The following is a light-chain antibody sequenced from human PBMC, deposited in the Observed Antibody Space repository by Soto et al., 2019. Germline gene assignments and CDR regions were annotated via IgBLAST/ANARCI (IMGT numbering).Light chain of an antibody. V-gene: IGKV3-15*01. CDR1: QSVSGD. J-gene: IGKJ5*01. CDR2: DAS. Sequence: EIGLTQSASTVSVSPGERATLSCRASQSVSGDLAWYHHKPGQAPRLLIYDASTRALDTPARFAGSGAGTEFTLTISSLQSEDFAVYFCQQYNNWPITFGQGTRLEIK. CDR3: QQYNNWPIT.